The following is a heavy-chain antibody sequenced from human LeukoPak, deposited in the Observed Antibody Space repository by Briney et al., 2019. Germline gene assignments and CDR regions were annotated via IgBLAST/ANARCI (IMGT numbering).Heavy chain of an antibody. D-gene: IGHD3-22*01. J-gene: IGHJ4*02. Sequence: PGGSLRLSCAASGFTFSSYAMSWVRQAPGKGLEWVSAISGSGGSTYYADSVKGRFTISRDNSKNTLYLQMNSLRAEDTAVYYCARDQYYYDSSGYWGYWGQGTLVTVSS. CDR2: ISGSGGST. CDR3: ARDQYYYDSSGYWGY. V-gene: IGHV3-23*01. CDR1: GFTFSSYA.